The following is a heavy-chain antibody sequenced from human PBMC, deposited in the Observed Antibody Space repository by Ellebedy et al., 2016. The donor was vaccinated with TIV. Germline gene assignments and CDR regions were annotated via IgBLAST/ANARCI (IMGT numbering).Heavy chain of an antibody. Sequence: PGGSLRLSCAASGFTFSSYTMNWVRQAPGKGLEWVSSISSSSGYIYYADSVKGRFTISRDNTKNSLSLQMNSLRAEDTAVYYCAREVRGSASFDIWGQGTIVTVSS. J-gene: IGHJ3*02. V-gene: IGHV3-21*01. CDR1: GFTFSSYT. CDR3: AREVRGSASFDI. D-gene: IGHD3-10*01. CDR2: ISSSSGYI.